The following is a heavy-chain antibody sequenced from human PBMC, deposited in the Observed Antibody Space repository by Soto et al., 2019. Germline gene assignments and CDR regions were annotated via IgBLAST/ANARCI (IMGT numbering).Heavy chain of an antibody. CDR2: IIPIFGTA. CDR1: GGTFSSYA. J-gene: IGHJ4*02. CDR3: ASRNCGGDCHDY. Sequence: SVKVSCKASGGTFSSYAISWVRQAPGQGLEWMGGIIPIFGTANYAQKFQGRVTITADESTSTAYMELNSLRAEDAAVYYCASRNCGGDCHDYWGQGTLVTVSS. V-gene: IGHV1-69*13. D-gene: IGHD2-21*02.